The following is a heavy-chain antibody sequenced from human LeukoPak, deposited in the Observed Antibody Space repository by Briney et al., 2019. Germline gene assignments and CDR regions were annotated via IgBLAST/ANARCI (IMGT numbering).Heavy chain of an antibody. Sequence: GGSLRLSCAASGFTVSSNYMSWVRQAPGKGLEWVSVIYRGGSTYYADSVKGRFTISRDNSKNTLYLKMNSLRAEDTAVYYCASNIKYYDILTGYSYYYGMDVWGQGTTVTVSS. CDR3: ASNIKYYDILTGYSYYYGMDV. D-gene: IGHD3-9*01. J-gene: IGHJ6*02. CDR2: IYRGGST. CDR1: GFTVSSNY. V-gene: IGHV3-66*01.